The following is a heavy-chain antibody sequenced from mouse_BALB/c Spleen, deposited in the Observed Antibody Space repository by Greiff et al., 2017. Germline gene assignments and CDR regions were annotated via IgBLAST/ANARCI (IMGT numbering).Heavy chain of an antibody. D-gene: IGHD1-2*01. J-gene: IGHJ3*01. V-gene: IGHV1-39*01. CDR2: INPYYGST. Sequence: VQLQQTGPELVKPGASVKISCKASGYSFTDYIMLWVKQSHGKSLEWIGNINPYYGSTSYNLKFKGKATLTVDKSSSTAYMQLNSLTSEDSAVYYCARSTTATGWFAYWGQGTLVTVSA. CDR3: ARSTTATGWFAY. CDR1: GYSFTDYI.